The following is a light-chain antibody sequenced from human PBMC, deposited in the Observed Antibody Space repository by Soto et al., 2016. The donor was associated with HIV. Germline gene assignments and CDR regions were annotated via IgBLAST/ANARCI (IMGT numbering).Light chain of an antibody. CDR3: QVWDSSSDVV. Sequence: SYELTQAPSVSVAPGKTARITCGGNNIGSKSVHWYQQKPGQAPVLVVYDDSDRPSGIPDRFSGSNSGNTATLTISRVEAGDEADYYCQVWDSSSDVVFGGGTKLTVL. CDR1: NIGSKS. V-gene: IGLV3-21*03. CDR2: DDS. J-gene: IGLJ2*01.